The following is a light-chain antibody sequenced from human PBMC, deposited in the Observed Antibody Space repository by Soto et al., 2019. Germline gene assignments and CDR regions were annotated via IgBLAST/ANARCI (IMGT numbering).Light chain of an antibody. CDR1: SSDVGIYNL. V-gene: IGLV2-23*02. CDR2: EVN. Sequence: QSALTQPASVSGSPGQSITISCSGTSSDVGIYNLVSWYQQHPGKAPKFMIYEVNKRPSGVSDRFSGSKSGNTASLTISGLQAEDEADYYCCSYAGGNTWVFGGGTKLTVL. CDR3: CSYAGGNTWV. J-gene: IGLJ3*02.